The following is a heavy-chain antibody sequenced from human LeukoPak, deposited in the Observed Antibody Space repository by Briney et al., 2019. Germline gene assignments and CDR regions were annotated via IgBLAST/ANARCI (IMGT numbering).Heavy chain of an antibody. D-gene: IGHD2/OR15-2a*01. CDR2: ISGSGGST. J-gene: IGHJ1*01. V-gene: IGHV3-23*01. CDR1: GFTFSSYA. CDR3: AKAPDYFGYFQH. Sequence: PGGSLRLSCAASGFTFSSYAMSWVRQAPGKGLEWVSAISGSGGSTYYADSVKGRFTISRDNSKNTLYLQMNSLGAEDTAVYYCAKAPDYFGYFQHWGQGTLVTVSS.